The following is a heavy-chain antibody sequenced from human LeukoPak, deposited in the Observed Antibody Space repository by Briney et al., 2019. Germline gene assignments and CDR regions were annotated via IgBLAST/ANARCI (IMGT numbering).Heavy chain of an antibody. CDR2: IKQDGSEK. CDR1: GFTFSSYW. V-gene: IGHV3-7*01. J-gene: IGHJ4*02. CDR3: ARDPYFYDSSGILDY. Sequence: GGSLRLSCAASGFTFSSYWMSWVRQAPGKGLEWVANIKQDGSEKYYVDSVKGRFTISRDNAKNSLYLQMNSLRAEDTAVYYCARDPYFYDSSGILDYWGQGTLVTVSS. D-gene: IGHD3-22*01.